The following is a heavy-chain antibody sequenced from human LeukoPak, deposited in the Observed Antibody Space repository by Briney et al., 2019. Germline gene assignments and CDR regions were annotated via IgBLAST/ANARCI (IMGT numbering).Heavy chain of an antibody. CDR3: VRDGTIGAARKY. CDR1: GFTFNSYT. Sequence: GALRLSCAASGFTFNSYTMVWVRQAPGKGLEWVSSISSHSGFISYTDSVKGRFTTSRDNAKNSLYLQMNSLRGDDTAMYYCVRDGTIGAARKYWGQGTLVTVSS. J-gene: IGHJ4*02. V-gene: IGHV3-21*01. CDR2: ISSHSGFI. D-gene: IGHD6-13*01.